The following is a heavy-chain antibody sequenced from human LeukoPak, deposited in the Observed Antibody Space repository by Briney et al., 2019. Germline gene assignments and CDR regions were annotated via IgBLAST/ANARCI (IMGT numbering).Heavy chain of an antibody. Sequence: GGSLRLSCTASGFTFGDYAMSWFRQAPGKGLEWAGFIRSKAYGGTTEYAASVKGRFTISRDDSKSIAYLQMNSLKTEDTAVYYCKGSVLDPDFDYWGQGTLVTVSS. D-gene: IGHD5/OR15-5a*01. CDR2: IRSKAYGGTT. V-gene: IGHV3-49*03. CDR1: GFTFGDYA. J-gene: IGHJ4*02. CDR3: KGSVLDPDFDY.